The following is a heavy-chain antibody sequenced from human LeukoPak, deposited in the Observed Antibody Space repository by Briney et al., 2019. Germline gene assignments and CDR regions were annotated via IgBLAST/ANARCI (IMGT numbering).Heavy chain of an antibody. Sequence: GGSLRLSCAASGFTFSSYSMNWVRQAPGKGREGVSSISSSSSYIYYADSVKGRFTISRDNAKNSLYLQMNSLRAEDTAVYYCARDVAAAGIFDYWGQGTLVTVSS. J-gene: IGHJ4*02. D-gene: IGHD6-13*01. CDR2: ISSSSSYI. CDR3: ARDVAAAGIFDY. V-gene: IGHV3-21*01. CDR1: GFTFSSYS.